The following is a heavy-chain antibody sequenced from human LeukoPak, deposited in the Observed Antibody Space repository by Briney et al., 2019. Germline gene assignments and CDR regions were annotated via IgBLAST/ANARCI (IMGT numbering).Heavy chain of an antibody. CDR3: ASLATPPGARYFDL. CDR1: GGSISSSSYY. CDR2: IYYSGST. D-gene: IGHD1-26*01. Sequence: SETLSLTCTVSGGSISSSSYYWGWIRQPPGKGLEWIGSIYYSGSTYYNPSLKSRVTISVDTSKNQFSLKLSSVTAADTAVYYCASLATPPGARYFDLWGRGTLVTVSS. V-gene: IGHV4-39*07. J-gene: IGHJ2*01.